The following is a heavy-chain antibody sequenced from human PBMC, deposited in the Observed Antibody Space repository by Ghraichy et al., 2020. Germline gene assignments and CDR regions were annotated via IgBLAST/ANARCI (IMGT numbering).Heavy chain of an antibody. V-gene: IGHV3-30*04. CDR1: GFTFSSYA. Sequence: GGSLRLSCAASGFTFSSYAMHWVRQAPGKGLEWVAVISYDGSNKYYADSVKGRFTISRDNSKNTLYLQMNSLRAEDTAVYYCARDGVPAVIAYYYYYMDVWGKGTTVTVSS. D-gene: IGHD2-2*02. J-gene: IGHJ6*03. CDR2: ISYDGSNK. CDR3: ARDGVPAVIAYYYYYMDV.